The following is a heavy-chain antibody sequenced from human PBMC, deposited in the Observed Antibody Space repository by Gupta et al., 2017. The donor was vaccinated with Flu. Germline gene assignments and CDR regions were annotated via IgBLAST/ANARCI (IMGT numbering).Heavy chain of an antibody. Sequence: QVHLVQSGAEVKKPGASVKVSCKASGYTFSSYPIHWVRQAPGQRLEWMGWISAENGSIRYSQSFQDRVNITGVTYASTKYMALKSLTSEDTAIYYGARLWTGGLDPWGQGTLVTVSS. CDR2: ISAENGSI. CDR1: GYTFSSYP. J-gene: IGHJ5*02. V-gene: IGHV1-3*01. D-gene: IGHD1-1*01. CDR3: ARLWTGGLDP.